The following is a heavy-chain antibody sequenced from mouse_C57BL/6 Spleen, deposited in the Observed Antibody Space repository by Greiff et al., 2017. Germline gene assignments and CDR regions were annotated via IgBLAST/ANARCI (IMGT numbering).Heavy chain of an antibody. Sequence: EVQLQESGEGLVKPGGSLKLSCAASGFTFSSYAMSWVRQTPEQRLEWVAYISSGGDYTYYADTVKGRFTISRDNARNTLYLQMSSLKSEDTAMYACTRDNYGNYGWFAYWGQGTLVTVSA. D-gene: IGHD2-1*01. CDR3: TRDNYGNYGWFAY. CDR1: GFTFSSYA. CDR2: ISSGGDYT. J-gene: IGHJ3*01. V-gene: IGHV5-9-1*02.